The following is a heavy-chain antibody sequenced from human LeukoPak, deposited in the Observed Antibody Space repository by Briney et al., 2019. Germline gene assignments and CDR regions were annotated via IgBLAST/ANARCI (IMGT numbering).Heavy chain of an antibody. Sequence: ASVKVSCKASGYTFTGYYMHWVRQAPGQGLEWMGWINPNSGGTNYAQKFQGRVTMTRDTSISTAYMELSRLRSDDTAVYYCVAMITFGGVIAETPFDYWGQGTLVTVSS. CDR1: GYTFTGYY. CDR3: VAMITFGGVIAETPFDY. CDR2: INPNSGGT. V-gene: IGHV1-2*02. D-gene: IGHD3-16*02. J-gene: IGHJ4*02.